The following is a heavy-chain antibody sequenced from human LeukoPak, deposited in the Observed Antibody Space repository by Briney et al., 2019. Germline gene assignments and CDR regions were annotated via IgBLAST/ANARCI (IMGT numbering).Heavy chain of an antibody. D-gene: IGHD3-22*01. J-gene: IGHJ2*01. CDR1: GYSISSGYY. V-gene: IGHV4-38-2*02. Sequence: SETLSLTCTVSGYSISSGYYWGWIRQPPGKWLEWIGSIYHSGNTYYNPSLKSRVTISVDKSKNQFSLKLSSVTAADTAVYYCARDPADSSGTYWYFDLWGRGTLVTVSS. CDR2: IYHSGNT. CDR3: ARDPADSSGTYWYFDL.